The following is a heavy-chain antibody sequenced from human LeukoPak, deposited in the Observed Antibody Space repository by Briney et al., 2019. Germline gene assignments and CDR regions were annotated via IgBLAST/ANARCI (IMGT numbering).Heavy chain of an antibody. CDR2: INSEGSRT. CDR3: ARDHCSGANCQVALDH. CDR1: GLTFSSYW. J-gene: IGHJ4*02. Sequence: QSGGSLRLSCAVSGLTFSSYWMHWVRQAPGKGLVWVSRINSEGSRTFYADSVKGRFTISRDNAKNTLYLQMNSLRAEDTAVYYCARDHCSGANCQVALDHWGQGTLVTVSS. D-gene: IGHD2-15*01. V-gene: IGHV3-74*01.